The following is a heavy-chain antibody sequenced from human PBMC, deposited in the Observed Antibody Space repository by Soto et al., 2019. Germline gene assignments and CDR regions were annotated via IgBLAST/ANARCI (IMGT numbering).Heavy chain of an antibody. CDR2: INGRSDTI. CDR1: GFIFSDHY. D-gene: IGHD6-19*01. J-gene: IGHJ4*02. V-gene: IGHV3-11*01. CDR3: ARSYSSGWEFDY. Sequence: GGSLRLSCAASGFIFSDHYMSWIRQAPGKGLEWISYINGRSDTIYYSESAKGRFTISRDNAKNSLYLQMDNLRADDTAVYYCARSYSSGWEFDYWGQGTQVTVSS.